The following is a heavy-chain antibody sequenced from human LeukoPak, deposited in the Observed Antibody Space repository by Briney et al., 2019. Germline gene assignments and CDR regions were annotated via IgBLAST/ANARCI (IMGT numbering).Heavy chain of an antibody. J-gene: IGHJ4*02. Sequence: GGSLRLSCAASGFTVSGYYMTWVRQAPGKGLEWVSVIYSGGSTSFADSVKGRFTISRDNSKNTVYLQMNSLRAEDTAVYYCAKESDTLGQRFLEWLPLPSFDYWGQGTLVTVSS. V-gene: IGHV3-53*01. CDR1: GFTVSGYY. CDR2: IYSGGST. CDR3: AKESDTLGQRFLEWLPLPSFDY. D-gene: IGHD3-3*01.